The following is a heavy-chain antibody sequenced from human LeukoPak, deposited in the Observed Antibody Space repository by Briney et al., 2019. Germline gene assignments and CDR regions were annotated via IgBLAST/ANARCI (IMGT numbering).Heavy chain of an antibody. D-gene: IGHD3-22*01. J-gene: IGHJ4*02. V-gene: IGHV1-2*02. Sequence: ASVKVSCKASGYTFTSYYMHWVRQAPGQGLEWMGWINPNSGGTNYAQKFQGRVTMTRDTSISTAYMELSRLRSDDTAVYYCARDLHYYDSSGYYNDYWGQGTLVTVSS. CDR2: INPNSGGT. CDR3: ARDLHYYDSSGYYNDY. CDR1: GYTFTSYY.